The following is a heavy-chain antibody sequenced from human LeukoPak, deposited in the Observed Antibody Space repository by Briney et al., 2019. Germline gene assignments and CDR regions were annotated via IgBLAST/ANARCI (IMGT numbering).Heavy chain of an antibody. Sequence: PSETLSLTCTVSGGSISSYYWSWIRQPPGKGLEWIGYIYYSGSTNYNPSLKSRVTISVDTSKNQFSLKLSSVTAADTALYYCARGWVVVTALPFDPWGQGTLVTVSS. D-gene: IGHD2-21*02. CDR2: IYYSGST. CDR1: GGSISSYY. CDR3: ARGWVVVTALPFDP. V-gene: IGHV4-59*01. J-gene: IGHJ5*02.